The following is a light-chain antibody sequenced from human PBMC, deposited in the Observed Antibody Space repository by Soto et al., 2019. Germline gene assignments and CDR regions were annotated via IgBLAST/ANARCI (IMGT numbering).Light chain of an antibody. V-gene: IGKV3-15*01. CDR1: QSIGSN. CDR3: QQYNDWPRT. J-gene: IGKJ1*01. CDR2: YAS. Sequence: EIVMTPSPATLSVSPVERATLSCRASQSIGSNLAWYQQKPGQAPRLLIYYASTRATGIPAKFSGSGSGTEFSLTISSLQSVDSAVYYCQQYNDWPRTFGQGTKVDIK.